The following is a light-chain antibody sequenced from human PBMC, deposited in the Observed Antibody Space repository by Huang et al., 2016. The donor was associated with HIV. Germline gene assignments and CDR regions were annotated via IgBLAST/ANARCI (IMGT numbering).Light chain of an antibody. J-gene: IGKJ1*01. V-gene: IGKV2-28*01. CDR2: VVS. CDR1: QSLLHSNGYNY. Sequence: DIVMTQSPLSLPVTPGEPASISCRSSQSLLHSNGYNYLDWYLQKPGQSPQLLIYVVSTQASGFPDSFSGSGAGTDFTLIISRVEAEDVGVYYCMQGTFGQGTKVEIK. CDR3: MQGT.